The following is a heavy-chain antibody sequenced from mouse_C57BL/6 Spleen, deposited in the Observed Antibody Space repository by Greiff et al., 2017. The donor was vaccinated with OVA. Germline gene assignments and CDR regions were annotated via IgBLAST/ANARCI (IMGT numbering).Heavy chain of an antibody. V-gene: IGHV2-9-1*01. CDR3: ARNYGSSYVEDAMDY. J-gene: IGHJ4*01. Sequence: QVQLQQSGPGLVAPSQSLSITCTVSGFSLTSYAISWVRQPPGKGLEWLGVIWTGGGTNYNSALKSRLSISKDNSKSQVFLKMNSLQTDDTARYYCARNYGSSYVEDAMDYWGQGTSVTVSS. CDR2: IWTGGGT. D-gene: IGHD1-1*01. CDR1: GFSLTSYA.